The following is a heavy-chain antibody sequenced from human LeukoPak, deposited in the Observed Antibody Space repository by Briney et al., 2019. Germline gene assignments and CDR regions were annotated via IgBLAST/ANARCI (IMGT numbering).Heavy chain of an antibody. Sequence: GGSLRLSCAAYGFTFSNYWMSWVRQAAGKGLEWVANINPDGSEKYSVDSLKGRFTISRDNAKNSLFLQMNSLRAEDTAVYYCARVRYCSGTSCYFADYWGQGTLVSVSS. CDR2: INPDGSEK. D-gene: IGHD2-2*01. CDR3: ARVRYCSGTSCYFADY. CDR1: GFTFSNYW. J-gene: IGHJ4*02. V-gene: IGHV3-7*04.